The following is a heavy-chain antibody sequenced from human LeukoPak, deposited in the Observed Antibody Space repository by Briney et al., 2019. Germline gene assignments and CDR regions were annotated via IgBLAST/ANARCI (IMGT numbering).Heavy chain of an antibody. CDR3: ARDYFVTLQGYYYDSSGYLTADDAFDI. CDR1: GYTFTSYG. D-gene: IGHD3-22*01. Sequence: ASVKVSCKASGYTFTSYGISWVRQAPGQGLEWMGWISAYNGNTNYAQKLQGRVTMTTDTSTSTAYMELRSPRSDDTAVYYCARDYFVTLQGYYYDSSGYLTADDAFDIWGQGTMVTVSS. V-gene: IGHV1-18*01. CDR2: ISAYNGNT. J-gene: IGHJ3*02.